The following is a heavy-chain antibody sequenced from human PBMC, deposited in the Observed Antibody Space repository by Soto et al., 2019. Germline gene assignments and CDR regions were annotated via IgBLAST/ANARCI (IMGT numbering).Heavy chain of an antibody. CDR3: ARMYYHDSSGYSSDY. Sequence: GASVKVSCKASGGTFNDYAINWVRQAPGQGLEWMGGIIPLFGAPNYARKFQGRVTITADESTSTAYMELSSLRSEDTAVYYCARMYYHDSSGYSSDYWGQGTQVTVSS. V-gene: IGHV1-69*13. D-gene: IGHD3-22*01. CDR1: GGTFNDYA. CDR2: IIPLFGAP. J-gene: IGHJ4*02.